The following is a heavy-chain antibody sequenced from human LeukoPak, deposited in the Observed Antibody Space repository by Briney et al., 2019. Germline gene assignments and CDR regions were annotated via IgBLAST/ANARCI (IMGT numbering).Heavy chain of an antibody. CDR2: ISSDGSST. J-gene: IGHJ3*02. CDR3: ARGSRSGVVERDAFDI. Sequence: PGGSLRLSCAASGFTFSSYWMHWVRQAPGKGLVWVSRISSDGSSTTYADSVKGRFTISRDNAKNTLYLQMNSLRAEDTAVYYCARGSRSGVVERDAFDIWGQGTMVTVSS. D-gene: IGHD3-3*01. V-gene: IGHV3-74*01. CDR1: GFTFSSYW.